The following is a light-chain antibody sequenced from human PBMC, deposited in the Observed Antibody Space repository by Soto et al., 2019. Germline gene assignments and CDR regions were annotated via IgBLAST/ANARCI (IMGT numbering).Light chain of an antibody. CDR2: SNN. CDR3: AAWDDSLNGLV. Sequence: QAVVTQPPSASGTPGQRVTISCSGSSSNIGSNPVNWYQQVPGTAPKLLIYSNNQRPSGVPDRFSGSKSGTSASLAISGLQSEDEADYYCAAWDDSLNGLVFGGGTKLTVL. CDR1: SSNIGSNP. V-gene: IGLV1-44*01. J-gene: IGLJ3*02.